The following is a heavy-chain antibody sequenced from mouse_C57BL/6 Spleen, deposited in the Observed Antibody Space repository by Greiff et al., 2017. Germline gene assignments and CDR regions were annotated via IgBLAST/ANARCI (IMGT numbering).Heavy chain of an antibody. Sequence: VQLQQSGTVLARPGASVKMSCKTSGYTFTSYWMHWVKQRPGQGLEWIGAIYPGNSDTSYNQKFKGKAKLTAVTSASTASMELSSLTNEDSAVYYCTRGGIYDGYYFRPFDYWGQGTTLTVSS. V-gene: IGHV1-5*01. CDR1: GYTFTSYW. CDR2: IYPGNSDT. D-gene: IGHD2-3*01. J-gene: IGHJ2*01. CDR3: TRGGIYDGYYFRPFDY.